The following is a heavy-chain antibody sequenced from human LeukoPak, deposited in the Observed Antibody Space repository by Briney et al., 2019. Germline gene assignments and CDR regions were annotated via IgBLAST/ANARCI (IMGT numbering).Heavy chain of an antibody. J-gene: IGHJ3*02. CDR1: GGSVSSGSFY. D-gene: IGHD4-17*01. Sequence: SETLSLTCTVSGGSVSSGSFYWSWIRQPPGKGLEWIGYIYYTGSTNYNPSLKSRVTISVDTSKNQFSLKLSSVTAADTAVYYCARKRSDYYAFDIWGQGTMVTVSS. CDR2: IYYTGST. CDR3: ARKRSDYYAFDI. V-gene: IGHV4-61*01.